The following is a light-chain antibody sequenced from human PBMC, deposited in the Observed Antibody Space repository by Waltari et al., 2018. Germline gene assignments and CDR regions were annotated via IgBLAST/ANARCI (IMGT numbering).Light chain of an antibody. J-gene: IGLJ2*01. V-gene: IGLV2-23*01. CDR3: CSYAGSSTVV. Sequence: QSALTQPASVSGSHGQSNTISCTGTSSDDWSYNILSWYQRNPGKAPNTMLYEGSKRPSGFSNRFSGSKSGNTASLTISGLQAEDEADYYCCSYAGSSTVVFGGGTKLTVL. CDR2: EGS. CDR1: SSDDWSYNI.